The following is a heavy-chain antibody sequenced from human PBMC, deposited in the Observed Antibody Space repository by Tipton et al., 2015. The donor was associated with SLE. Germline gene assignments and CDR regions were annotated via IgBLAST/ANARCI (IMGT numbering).Heavy chain of an antibody. V-gene: IGHV4-34*01. J-gene: IGHJ4*02. CDR1: GGSFSDYY. Sequence: TLSLTCAVYGGSFSDYYWSWIRQPPGKGLEWIGEINHSGSTNYNPSLKSRVTISVDTSKNQFSLKLSSVTAADTAFYYCARRWDTSTWDYWGQGTLVSVSS. D-gene: IGHD6-13*01. CDR2: INHSGST. CDR3: ARRWDTSTWDY.